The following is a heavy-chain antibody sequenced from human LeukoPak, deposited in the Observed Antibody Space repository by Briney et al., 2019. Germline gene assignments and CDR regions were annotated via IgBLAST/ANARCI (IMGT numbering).Heavy chain of an antibody. J-gene: IGHJ5*02. CDR3: ARCIGSSSFARWFDP. CDR2: IYYSGNT. CDR1: GGSIRDYY. V-gene: IGHV4-59*01. Sequence: SETLSLTXTVSGGSIRDYYWSWIRQPPGKGLEWIGYIYYSGNTNYNPTNYNPSLRSRVTISVDTSKNQFSLKLTSVTAADTAVYYCARCIGSSSFARWFDPWGQGTLVAVSS. D-gene: IGHD6-6*01.